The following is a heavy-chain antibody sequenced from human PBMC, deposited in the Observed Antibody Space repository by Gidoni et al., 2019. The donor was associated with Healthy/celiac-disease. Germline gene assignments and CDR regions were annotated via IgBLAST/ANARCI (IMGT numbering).Heavy chain of an antibody. CDR1: GGSISSYY. V-gene: IGHV4-59*08. CDR3: ARARGGWGLRYFDL. D-gene: IGHD6-19*01. Sequence: QVQLQESGPGLVKPSETLSLTCTVSGGSISSYYWSWIRQPPGKGLEWIGYIYYSGSTNYNPSLKSRVTISVDTSKNQFSLKLSSVTAADTAVYYCARARGGWGLRYFDLWGRGTLVTVSS. J-gene: IGHJ2*01. CDR2: IYYSGST.